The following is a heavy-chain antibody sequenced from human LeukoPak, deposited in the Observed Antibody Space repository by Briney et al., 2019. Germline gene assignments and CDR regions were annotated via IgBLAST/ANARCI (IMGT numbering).Heavy chain of an antibody. Sequence: SETLSLTCTVSGGSISSYYWSWIRQPPGKGLEWIGYIYYSGSTNYNPSLKSRVTISVDTSKNQFSLKLSSVTAADTAVYSCARSIIGTRSKFDYWGQGTLVTVSS. CDR1: GGSISSYY. J-gene: IGHJ4*02. V-gene: IGHV4-59*08. CDR3: ARSIIGTRSKFDY. D-gene: IGHD1/OR15-1a*01. CDR2: IYYSGST.